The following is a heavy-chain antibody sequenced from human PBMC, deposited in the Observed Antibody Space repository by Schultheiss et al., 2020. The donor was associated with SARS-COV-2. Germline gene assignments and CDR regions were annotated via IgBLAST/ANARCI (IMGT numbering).Heavy chain of an antibody. V-gene: IGHV3-11*04. CDR1: GFTFSDYY. CDR2: ISGTGTTK. Sequence: GESLKISCAASGFTFSDYYMSWIRQAPGKGLEWVSYISGTGTTKYYADSVKGRFTISRDNAKNSLFLLMNSLRADDTAVYYCARVGRDCSHGVCYNAEYFQHWGQGTLVTVSS. CDR3: ARVGRDCSHGVCYNAEYFQH. D-gene: IGHD2-8*01. J-gene: IGHJ1*01.